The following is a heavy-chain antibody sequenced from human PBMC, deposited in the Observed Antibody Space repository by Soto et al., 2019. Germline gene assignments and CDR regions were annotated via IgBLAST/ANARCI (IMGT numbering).Heavy chain of an antibody. Sequence: SETLSLTCTVSGGSISSGGYYWSWIRQHPGKGLEWIGYIYYSGSTYYNPSLKSRVTISVDTSKNQFSLKLSSVAAADAAVYYCARGNYDILTGYYTSGYFQHWGQGTLVTVSS. V-gene: IGHV4-31*03. CDR3: ARGNYDILTGYYTSGYFQH. D-gene: IGHD3-9*01. CDR2: IYYSGST. J-gene: IGHJ1*01. CDR1: GGSISSGGYY.